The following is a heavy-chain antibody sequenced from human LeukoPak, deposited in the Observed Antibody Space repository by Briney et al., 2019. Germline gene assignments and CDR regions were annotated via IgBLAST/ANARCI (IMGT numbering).Heavy chain of an antibody. CDR3: ARQKCTSASCLTKNAFDI. CDR2: INDYTGDT. D-gene: IGHD2-2*01. V-gene: IGHV4-34*01. CDR1: GGSFTDYF. J-gene: IGHJ3*02. Sequence: SETLSLTCTVFGGSFTDYFWTWIRHSPGKGLEWIGEINDYTGDTNYNPSLESRVTISVDTSKNQFSLDLSSVTAADTAVYYCARQKCTSASCLTKNAFDIWGQGTMVTVSS.